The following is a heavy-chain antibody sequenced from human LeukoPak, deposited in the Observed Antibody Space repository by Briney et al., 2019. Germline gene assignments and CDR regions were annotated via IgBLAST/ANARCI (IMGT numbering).Heavy chain of an antibody. CDR1: GGTFSSYA. J-gene: IGHJ4*02. CDR3: ARELVTTAY. D-gene: IGHD4-11*01. V-gene: IGHV1-69*04. Sequence: SVKVSCKASGGTFSSYAISWVRQAHGQGLEWKGRIIPILGIANYAQKFQGRVTITADKSTSTAYMELSSLRSEDTAVYYCARELVTTAYWGQGTLVTVSS. CDR2: IIPILGIA.